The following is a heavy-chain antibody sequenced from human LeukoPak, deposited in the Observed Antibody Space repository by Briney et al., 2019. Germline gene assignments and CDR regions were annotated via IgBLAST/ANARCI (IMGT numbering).Heavy chain of an antibody. V-gene: IGHV3-53*01. CDR2: ISTCGSP. CDR3: ARVVVVVPAAGPPYYYYGMDV. J-gene: IGHJ6*01. Sequence: PGGSLRLSCAASGFTVSNNYITWVRQAPGKGLEWVSLISTCGSPYYTDSVKGRFTISRDNSKNTLFLQMNSLRAEDTAVYYCARVVVVVPAAGPPYYYYGMDVWGQGTTVTVSS. CDR1: GFTVSNNY. D-gene: IGHD2-2*01.